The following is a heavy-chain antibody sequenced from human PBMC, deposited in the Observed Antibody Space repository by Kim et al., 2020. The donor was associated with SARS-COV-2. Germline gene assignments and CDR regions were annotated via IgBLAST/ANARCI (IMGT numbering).Heavy chain of an antibody. J-gene: IGHJ3*02. D-gene: IGHD4-17*01. Sequence: SETLSLTCTVSGGSISSGGYYWSWIRQHPGKGLEWIGYIYYSGSTYYNPSLKSRVTISVDTSKNQFSLKLSSVTAADTAVYYCARDSLSGGTRYGDSEMVSGYGAFDIWGQGTMVTVSS. CDR1: GGSISSGGYY. CDR2: IYYSGST. V-gene: IGHV4-31*03. CDR3: ARDSLSGGTRYGDSEMVSGYGAFDI.